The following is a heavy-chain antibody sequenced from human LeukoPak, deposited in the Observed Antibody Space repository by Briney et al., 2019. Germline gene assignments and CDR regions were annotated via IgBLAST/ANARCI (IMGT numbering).Heavy chain of an antibody. CDR1: GFTFSNAW. D-gene: IGHD3-9*01. CDR3: TTDNNFDWLHLT. J-gene: IGHJ3*01. V-gene: IGHV3-15*01. Sequence: GGSLRLSCAASGFTFSNAWMSWVRQAPGKGLEWVGRIKSKTDGGTTDYAAPVKGRFTISRDESKNTLYLQMSSLKTEDTAVYYCTTDNNFDWLHLTWGQGTMVTVSS. CDR2: IKSKTDGGTT.